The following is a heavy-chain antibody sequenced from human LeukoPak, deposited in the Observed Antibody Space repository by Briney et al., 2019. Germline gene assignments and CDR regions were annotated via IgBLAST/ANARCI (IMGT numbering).Heavy chain of an antibody. D-gene: IGHD1-26*01. V-gene: IGHV3-23*01. Sequence: GGSLRLSCAASGFTFSSYAMSWVRQAPGKGLEWVSAISDSGGSTYYADSVKGRFTISRDNSKNTLYLQMNSLRAEDTAVYYCAKDFDALGGGIVGATWSPFDAFDIWGQGTMVTVSS. J-gene: IGHJ3*02. CDR2: ISDSGGST. CDR1: GFTFSSYA. CDR3: AKDFDALGGGIVGATWSPFDAFDI.